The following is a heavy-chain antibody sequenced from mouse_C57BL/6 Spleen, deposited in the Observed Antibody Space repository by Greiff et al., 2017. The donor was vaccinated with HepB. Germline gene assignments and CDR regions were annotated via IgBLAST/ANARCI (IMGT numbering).Heavy chain of an antibody. V-gene: IGHV1-50*01. CDR1: GYTFTSYW. D-gene: IGHD2-5*01. Sequence: VQLVESGAELVKPGASVKLSCKASGYTFTSYWMQWVKQRPGQGLEWIGEIDPSDSYTNYNQKFKGKATLTVDTSSSTAYMQLSSLTSEDSAVYYCATSYYSNYDFDYWGQGTTLTVSS. CDR3: ATSYYSNYDFDY. CDR2: IDPSDSYT. J-gene: IGHJ2*01.